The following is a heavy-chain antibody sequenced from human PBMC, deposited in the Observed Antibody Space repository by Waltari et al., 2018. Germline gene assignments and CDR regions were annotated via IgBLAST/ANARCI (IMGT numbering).Heavy chain of an antibody. V-gene: IGHV3-53*01. CDR3: ARFSHKDY. Sequence: EVQLVESGGGLIQPGGSLRLSCAASGFTVSNNYMSWVRQAPGKGLEGVSVMYSGGNAYYEDSVKGRFTISRDNSKNTVYLQMNSLRAEDTALYYCARFSHKDYWGQGILVTVSS. J-gene: IGHJ4*02. CDR1: GFTVSNNY. CDR2: MYSGGNA.